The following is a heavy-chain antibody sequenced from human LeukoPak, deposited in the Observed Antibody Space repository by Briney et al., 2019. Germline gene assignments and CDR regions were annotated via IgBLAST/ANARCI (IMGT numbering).Heavy chain of an antibody. CDR3: VKVAKYYYGSETYYFFEH. CDR1: GLTFTTYW. V-gene: IGHV3-7*01. CDR2: INQDGTEK. J-gene: IGHJ4*02. D-gene: IGHD3-10*01. Sequence: GGSLRLSCAAWGLTFTTYWMSWVRQLPGKGLEGGTNINQDGTEKYHVDSVKGRFNIYRDNAKISVDLQMNSLRVEDAGIYYCVKVAKYYYGSETYYFFEHWGQGTPVTASS.